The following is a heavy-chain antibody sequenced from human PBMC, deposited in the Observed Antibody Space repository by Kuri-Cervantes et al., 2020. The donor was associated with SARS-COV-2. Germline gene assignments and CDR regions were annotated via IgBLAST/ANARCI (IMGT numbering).Heavy chain of an antibody. Sequence: GESLKISCAASGFTFSSYGMHWVRQAPGKGLEWVAVIWYDGSNKYYADSVKGRFTISRDNSKNTLYLQMNSLRAEDTAVCYCATTYPGEWLPLDYWGQGTLVTVSS. CDR2: IWYDGSNK. D-gene: IGHD3-10*01. CDR3: ATTYPGEWLPLDY. J-gene: IGHJ4*02. CDR1: GFTFSSYG. V-gene: IGHV3-30*02.